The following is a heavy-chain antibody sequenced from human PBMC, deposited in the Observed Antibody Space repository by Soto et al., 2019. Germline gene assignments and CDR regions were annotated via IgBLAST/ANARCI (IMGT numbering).Heavy chain of an antibody. J-gene: IGHJ3*02. CDR1: GYTFTSYG. D-gene: IGHD3-22*01. CDR3: SRARIVRGRHVVFEI. CDR2: ISAYNGNT. Sequence: ASVKVSCKDSGYTFTSYGISWVRQAPGQGLEWMGWISAYNGNTNYAQKLQGRVTMTTDTSTRTAYMELRSLRSEDTAVYYCSRARIVRGRHVVFEIGGQGKMVTVS. V-gene: IGHV1-18*04.